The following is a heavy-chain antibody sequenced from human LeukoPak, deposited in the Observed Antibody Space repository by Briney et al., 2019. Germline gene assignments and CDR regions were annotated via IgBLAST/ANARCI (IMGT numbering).Heavy chain of an antibody. CDR3: ARDKENPYSSSYIDY. V-gene: IGHV3-30-3*01. D-gene: IGHD6-13*01. CDR2: ISYDGGNK. J-gene: IGHJ4*02. Sequence: GRSLRLSCAASGFTFSSYAMHWVRQAPGKGLEWVAVISYDGGNKYYADSVKGRFTISRDNSKNTLYLQMNSLRAEDTAVYYCARDKENPYSSSYIDYWGQGTLVTVSS. CDR1: GFTFSSYA.